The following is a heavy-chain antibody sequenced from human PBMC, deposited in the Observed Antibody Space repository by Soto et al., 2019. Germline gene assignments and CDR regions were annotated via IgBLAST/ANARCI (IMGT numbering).Heavy chain of an antibody. CDR1: GFTFSSYS. CDR2: ISGSGVST. D-gene: IGHD5-12*01. J-gene: IGHJ5*02. Sequence: GGSLRLSCAACGFTFSSYSISWVRQAPWKGLEWVSAISGSGVSTYYADSVKGRFTISRDNSKNTLYLQMNSLRAEETAVYYCTKDSSGYDLNWFEPLGQGTLVAVCS. V-gene: IGHV3-23*01. CDR3: TKDSSGYDLNWFEP.